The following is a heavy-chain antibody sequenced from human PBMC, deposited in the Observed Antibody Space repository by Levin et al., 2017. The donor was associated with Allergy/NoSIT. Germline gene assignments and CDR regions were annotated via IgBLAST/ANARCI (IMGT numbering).Heavy chain of an antibody. CDR2: IYHSGST. V-gene: IGHV4-30-2*01. J-gene: IGHJ4*02. D-gene: IGHD3-22*01. CDR1: GGSISSGGYS. CDR3: ARDTEYYDSSGYRRYFDY. Sequence: SETLSLTCAVSGGSISSGGYSWSWIRQPPGKGLEWIGYIYHSGSTYYNPSLKSRVTISVDRSKNQFSLKLSSVTAADTAVYYCARDTEYYDSSGYRRYFDYWGQGTLVTVSS.